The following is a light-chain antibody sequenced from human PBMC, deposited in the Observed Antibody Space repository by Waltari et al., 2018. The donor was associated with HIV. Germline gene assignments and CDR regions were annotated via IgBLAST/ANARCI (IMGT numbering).Light chain of an antibody. CDR1: PLPKQF. CDR3: QSADSSGTWV. CDR2: QDT. V-gene: IGLV3-25*03. J-gene: IGLJ3*02. Sequence: SFELTQPPPVSVSPGSTARIPCSGEPLPKQFASWYQQKPGQAPVLIIYQDTERPAGIPERFAGSSSGTRVTLTVSGVQAEDEADYYCQSADSSGTWVFGGGTKLTVL.